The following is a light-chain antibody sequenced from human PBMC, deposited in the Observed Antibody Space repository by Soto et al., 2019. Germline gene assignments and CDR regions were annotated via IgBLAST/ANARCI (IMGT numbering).Light chain of an antibody. J-gene: IGKJ5*01. V-gene: IGKV3-20*01. CDR2: RAS. Sequence: EIVLTQSPATLSLSPGERATLSCSASQRVIANYLAWYQQTPGQAPRLLIYRASSRATGIPDRFSGTGSGTDFTLTISRVEHEDFVVYYCQQYGTAPITFGQGTRLEL. CDR3: QQYGTAPIT. CDR1: QRVIANY.